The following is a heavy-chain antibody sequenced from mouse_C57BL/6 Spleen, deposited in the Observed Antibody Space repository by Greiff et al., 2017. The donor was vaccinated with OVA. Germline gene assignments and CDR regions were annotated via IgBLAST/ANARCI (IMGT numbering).Heavy chain of an antibody. CDR2: IYPRDGST. D-gene: IGHD1-1*01. V-gene: IGHV1-85*01. CDR1: GYTFTSYD. Sequence: VKLMESGPELVKPGASVKLSCKASGYTFTSYDINWVKQRPGQGLEWIGWIYPRDGSTKYNEKFKGKATLTVDTSSSTAYMELHSLTSEDSAVYFCARPYYYGSSPWFAYWGQGTLVTVSA. CDR3: ARPYYYGSSPWFAY. J-gene: IGHJ3*01.